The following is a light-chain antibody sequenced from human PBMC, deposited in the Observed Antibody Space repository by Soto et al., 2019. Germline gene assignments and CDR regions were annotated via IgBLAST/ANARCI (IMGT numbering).Light chain of an antibody. Sequence: QSVLTPPPSMSGAPGQRVTISCPGTSPNNGAGYDVHWYQQLPGMAPKLLIYGNNKRPSGVPDRFSGSKSGTSASLAITGLQAEDEADYYCQSYDSTLSGLYVLGTGTKVTVL. CDR3: QSYDSTLSGLYV. J-gene: IGLJ1*01. V-gene: IGLV1-40*01. CDR2: GNN. CDR1: SPNNGAGYD.